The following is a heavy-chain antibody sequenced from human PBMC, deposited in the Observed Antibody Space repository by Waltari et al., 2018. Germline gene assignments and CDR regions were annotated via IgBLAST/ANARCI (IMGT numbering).Heavy chain of an antibody. CDR2: ISGSGGST. CDR3: AKTGIAAAVWFDP. J-gene: IGHJ5*02. D-gene: IGHD6-13*01. CDR1: GFTFRSFA. V-gene: IGHV3-23*01. Sequence: EVQLLESGGGLVQPGGSLRLSCAASGFTFRSFARSWVRRAPGKGLEWVSAISGSGGSTYYADSVKGRFTISRDNSKNTLYLQMNSLRAEDTAVYYCAKTGIAAAVWFDPWGQGTLVTVSS.